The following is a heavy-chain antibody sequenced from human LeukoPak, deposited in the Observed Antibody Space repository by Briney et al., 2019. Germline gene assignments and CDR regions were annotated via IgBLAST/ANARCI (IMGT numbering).Heavy chain of an antibody. CDR2: MNPNSGNT. J-gene: IGHJ5*02. V-gene: IGHV1-8*01. CDR3: ARGGNYGGNSDWFDP. CDR1: GYTFTSYD. D-gene: IGHD4-17*01. Sequence: ASEKVSCKAPGYTFTSYDINWVRQATGQGLEWMGWMNPNSGNTGYAQKFQGRVTMTRNTSISTAYMELSSLRSEDTAVYYCARGGNYGGNSDWFDPWGQGTLVTVSS.